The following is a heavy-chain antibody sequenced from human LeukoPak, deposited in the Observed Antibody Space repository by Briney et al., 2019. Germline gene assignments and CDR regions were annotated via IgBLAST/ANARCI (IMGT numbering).Heavy chain of an antibody. CDR3: AKDLSRAVAADWFDP. D-gene: IGHD6-19*01. Sequence: GGSLRLSCAASGFTFSNYDMSWVRQAPGKGLEWVSSISDSGGSTYYADSVKGRFTISRDNSKNTLYLQMTDLRAADTAVYYCAKDLSRAVAADWFDPWDQGSLVTVSS. J-gene: IGHJ5*02. CDR2: ISDSGGST. CDR1: GFTFSNYD. V-gene: IGHV3-23*01.